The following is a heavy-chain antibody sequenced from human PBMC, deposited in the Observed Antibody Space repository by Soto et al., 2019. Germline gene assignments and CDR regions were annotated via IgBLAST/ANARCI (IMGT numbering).Heavy chain of an antibody. V-gene: IGHV4-59*01. CDR1: GGSISSYY. CDR3: AGQVSLTGDSIGY. Sequence: SETRSLTCTVSGGSISSYYWSWIRQPPGKGLEWIGYIYYSGSTNYNPSLKSRVTISVDTSKNQFSLKLSSVTAADTAVYYCAGQVSLTGDSIGYWGQGTLVTVSS. J-gene: IGHJ4*02. D-gene: IGHD7-27*01. CDR2: IYYSGST.